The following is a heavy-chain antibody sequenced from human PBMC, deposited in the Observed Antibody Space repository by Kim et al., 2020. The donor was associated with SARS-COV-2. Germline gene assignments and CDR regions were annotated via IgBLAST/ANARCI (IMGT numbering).Heavy chain of an antibody. CDR1: GGSISSSSYY. CDR2: IYYSGST. D-gene: IGHD3-3*01. J-gene: IGHJ3*02. CDR3: ARDGAPGCRLITIFGPSCVDAFDI. Sequence: SETLSLTCTVSGGSISSSSYYWGWIRQPPGKGLEWIGGIYYSGSTYYNPSLKSRVTISVDTSKNQFSLKLSSVTAADTAVYYCARDGAPGCRLITIFGPSCVDAFDIWGQGTMVTVSS. V-gene: IGHV4-39*07.